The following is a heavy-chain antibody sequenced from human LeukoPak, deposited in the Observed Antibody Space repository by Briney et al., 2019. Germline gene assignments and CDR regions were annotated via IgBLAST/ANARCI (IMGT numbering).Heavy chain of an antibody. V-gene: IGHV4-39*07. D-gene: IGHD2-15*01. CDR1: GGSISSSSYY. Sequence: PSETLSLTCTVSGGSISSSSYYWGWIRQPPGKGLEWIGSIYYSGSTYYNPSLKSRVTISVDPSKNQFSLKLSSVTAADTAVYYCARASVVPTYYYYYYMDVWGKGTTVTVSS. CDR3: ARASVVPTYYYYYYMDV. J-gene: IGHJ6*03. CDR2: IYYSGST.